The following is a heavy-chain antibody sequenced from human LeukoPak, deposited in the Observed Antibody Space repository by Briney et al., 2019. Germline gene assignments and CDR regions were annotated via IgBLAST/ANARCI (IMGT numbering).Heavy chain of an antibody. V-gene: IGHV6-1*01. CDR2: TYYRYKWYN. J-gene: IGHJ4*02. CDR3: ARVFSSAYDTSFHY. CDR1: GDIVSSNSAA. D-gene: IGHD5-12*01. Sequence: SQTLSLTCAISGDIVSSNSAAWNWIRQSPSRGLEWLGRTYYRYKWYNGYAVSVQSRVTITPDTSHNQFPLQLNSVPPEDTALYYCARVFSSAYDTSFHYWGQGTLVPVSS.